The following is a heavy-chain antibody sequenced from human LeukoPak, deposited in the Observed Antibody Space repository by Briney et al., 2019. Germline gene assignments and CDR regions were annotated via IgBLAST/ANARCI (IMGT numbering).Heavy chain of an antibody. CDR1: GFTFSSYA. CDR3: AKGRRGYSYKEGYYFDY. D-gene: IGHD5-18*01. CDR2: ISGSGGST. Sequence: GGSLRLSCAASGFTFSSYAMSWVRQAPGKGLEWVSAISGSGGSTYYADSVKGRFTISRDNSKNTLYLQMNSLRAEDTAVYYCAKGRRGYSYKEGYYFDYWGQGTLVTVSS. V-gene: IGHV3-23*01. J-gene: IGHJ4*02.